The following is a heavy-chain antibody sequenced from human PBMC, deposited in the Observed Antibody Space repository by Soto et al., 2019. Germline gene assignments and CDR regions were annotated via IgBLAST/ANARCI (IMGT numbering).Heavy chain of an antibody. J-gene: IGHJ4*02. V-gene: IGHV4-59*01. CDR1: GGSISNYY. D-gene: IGHD3-22*01. CDR3: ARSKGYFYAFDY. Sequence: SETLSLTCGVSGGSISNYYWSWIRQPPGKGLEWIGYVHYTGSTNYSPSLKSRATISVDTSKSQLSLKLSFVTAADTAIYYCARSKGYFYAFDYWGQGTLVTSPQ. CDR2: VHYTGST.